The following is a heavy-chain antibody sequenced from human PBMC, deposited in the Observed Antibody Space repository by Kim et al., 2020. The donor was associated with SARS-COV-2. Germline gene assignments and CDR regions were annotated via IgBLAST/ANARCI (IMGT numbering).Heavy chain of an antibody. CDR3: AKMVIMDDYNYFYYYAMDV. D-gene: IGHD2-21*01. CDR1: GFTFDVYA. Sequence: GGSLRLSCVASGFTFDVYAMSWSPQVPGKGLEGYEFMSGGGVTNSSADSGRGRFPFPRDNPKNTLYLQLNRLRAEETALYYCAKMVIMDDYNYFYYYAMDVWGQGTTVTVSS. V-gene: IGHV3-23*01. CDR2: MSGGGVTN. J-gene: IGHJ6*02.